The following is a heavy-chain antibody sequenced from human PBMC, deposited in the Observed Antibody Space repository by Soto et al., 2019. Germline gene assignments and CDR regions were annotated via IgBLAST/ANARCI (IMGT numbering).Heavy chain of an antibody. CDR3: ARADYYDSSGFYYDC. D-gene: IGHD3-22*01. V-gene: IGHV1-46*01. CDR2: INPSGGST. J-gene: IGHJ4*02. CDR1: GYIFTNHY. Sequence: QVQLVQSGAEVKKPGASVKVSCKASGYIFTNHYIHWVRQAPGQGLKWMGIINPSGGSTNYLQKFQGRITMTRDTSTSTVYMELSSLRSEDTAVYFCARADYYDSSGFYYDCWGQGTLVTVSS.